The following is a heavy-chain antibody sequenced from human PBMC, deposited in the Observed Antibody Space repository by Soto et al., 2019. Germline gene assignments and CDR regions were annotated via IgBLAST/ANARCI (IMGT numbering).Heavy chain of an antibody. CDR3: ASFVGLLWGGVSPAESWGSYYFDN. D-gene: IGHD2-8*01. V-gene: IGHV4-30-4*01. CDR2: IYYSGNT. J-gene: IGHJ4*01. CDR1: GDSITSGDYY. Sequence: VQLQESGPGLVKPSQTLSLTCTVSGDSITSGDYYWSWIRQPPGKGLEWIGYIYYSGNTNYNPSLMSRVIMSVDTSKNQFSLKLSSVTAADTAVYYCASFVGLLWGGVSPAESWGSYYFDNWGHGTLVTVSS.